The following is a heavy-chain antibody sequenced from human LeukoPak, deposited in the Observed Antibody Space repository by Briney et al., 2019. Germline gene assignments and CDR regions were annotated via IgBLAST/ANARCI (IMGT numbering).Heavy chain of an antibody. CDR2: IYYSGST. Sequence: SETLSLTCAVSGGSISSSSYYWGWIRQPPGKGLEWIGSIYYSGSTYYNPSLKSRVTISVDTSKNQFSLKLSSVTAADTAVYYCARHAADYYDSSGYHDYWGQGTLVTVSS. V-gene: IGHV4-39*01. CDR1: GGSISSSSYY. D-gene: IGHD3-22*01. J-gene: IGHJ4*02. CDR3: ARHAADYYDSSGYHDY.